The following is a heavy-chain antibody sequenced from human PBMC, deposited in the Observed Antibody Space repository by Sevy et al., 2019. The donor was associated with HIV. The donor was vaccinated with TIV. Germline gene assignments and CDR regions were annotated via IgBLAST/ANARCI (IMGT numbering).Heavy chain of an antibody. V-gene: IGHV4-59*13. J-gene: IGHJ4*02. Sequence: SETLSLTCTVSGGSISSYYWSWIRQPPGKGLEWIGYIYYSGSTNYNPSLKCRVTISADTSKNQFSLKLSSVTAADTAVYYCARTHIAATYGHFDYWGQGTLVTVSS. D-gene: IGHD6-13*01. CDR3: ARTHIAATYGHFDY. CDR2: IYYSGST. CDR1: GGSISSYY.